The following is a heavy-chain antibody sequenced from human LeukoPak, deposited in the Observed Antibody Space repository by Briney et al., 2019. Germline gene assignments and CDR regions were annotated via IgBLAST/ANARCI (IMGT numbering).Heavy chain of an antibody. V-gene: IGHV4-4*07. J-gene: IGHJ5*02. Sequence: SETLSLTCTVSDGSISIYYWSWIRQPAGKGLEWIGRIYTSGSTNYNPSLKSRVTMSVDTSKNQFSLKLSSVTAADTAVYYCARVGATDNWFDPWGQGTLVTVSS. CDR3: ARVGATDNWFDP. CDR1: DGSISIYY. CDR2: IYTSGST. D-gene: IGHD1-26*01.